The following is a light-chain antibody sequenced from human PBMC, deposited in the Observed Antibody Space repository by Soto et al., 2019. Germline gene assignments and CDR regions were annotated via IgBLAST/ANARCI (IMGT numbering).Light chain of an antibody. J-gene: IGKJ3*01. CDR3: QQRSSWPPIFS. Sequence: EIVLTQSPAILSLSPGERATLSCRASQSVGTYLAWYQQKPGQAPRLVIYDASKRATGIPARFSAWGSGTDFTLSISRLDREDSAVYYCQQRSSWPPIFSFGPGTKVDIK. V-gene: IGKV3-11*01. CDR1: QSVGTY. CDR2: DAS.